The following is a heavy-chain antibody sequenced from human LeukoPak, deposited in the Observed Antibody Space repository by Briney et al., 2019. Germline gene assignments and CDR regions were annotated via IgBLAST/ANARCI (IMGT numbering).Heavy chain of an antibody. CDR3: ARGPAKLPMYYFDY. V-gene: IGHV1-69*13. D-gene: IGHD1-7*01. CDR2: IIPIFGTA. Sequence: GASVKVSCKASGGTFSSYAISWVRQAPGQGLEWMGGIIPIFGTANYAQKFQGRVTITADESTSTAYMELRSLRSDDTAVYYCARGPAKLPMYYFDYWGQGTLVTVSS. J-gene: IGHJ4*02. CDR1: GGTFSSYA.